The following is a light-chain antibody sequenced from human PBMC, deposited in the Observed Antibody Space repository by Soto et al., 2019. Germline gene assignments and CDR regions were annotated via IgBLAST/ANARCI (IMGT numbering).Light chain of an antibody. V-gene: IGLV2-8*01. CDR2: EVS. J-gene: IGLJ2*01. CDR1: SSDVGGYNY. CDR3: SSYAGSNNLV. Sequence: QSALTQPPSASGSPGQSVTISCTGTSSDVGGYNYVSWYQQHPGKAPKLMIYEVSKRPSGVPDRCSGSKSGNTASLTVSGLQAEDEAEYYCSSYAGSNNLVFGGGTKSPS.